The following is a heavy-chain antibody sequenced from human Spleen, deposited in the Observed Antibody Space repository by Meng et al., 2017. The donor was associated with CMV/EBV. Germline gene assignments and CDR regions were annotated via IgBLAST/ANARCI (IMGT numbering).Heavy chain of an antibody. J-gene: IGHJ4*02. CDR2: IYYGGRT. Sequence: GDSISSSSNNWGWIRQPPGKGLEYIGSIYYGGRTYYNPSLKSRVTISVDTSKNQLSLKLTSVTAADTAVYYCATWGYNFWSGYSDYWGQGTLVTVSS. V-gene: IGHV4-39*07. D-gene: IGHD3-3*01. CDR3: ATWGYNFWSGYSDY. CDR1: GDSISSSSNN.